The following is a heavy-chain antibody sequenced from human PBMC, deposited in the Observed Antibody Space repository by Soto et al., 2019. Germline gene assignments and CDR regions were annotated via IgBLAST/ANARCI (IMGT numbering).Heavy chain of an antibody. D-gene: IGHD3-10*01. J-gene: IGHJ4*02. Sequence: EVQLLESGGGLVQPGGSLRLSCAASGFTFSSFAMSWVRQAPGKGLEWVSAISASGDGTYYADSVKGRFTISRDNSKNTLYLQMSILRAEDTAVYYCAKVDGFLWFALDSWGQGTLVTVSS. CDR2: ISASGDGT. V-gene: IGHV3-23*01. CDR3: AKVDGFLWFALDS. CDR1: GFTFSSFA.